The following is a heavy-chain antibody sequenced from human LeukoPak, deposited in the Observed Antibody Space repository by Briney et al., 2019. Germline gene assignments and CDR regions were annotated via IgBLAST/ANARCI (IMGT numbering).Heavy chain of an antibody. J-gene: IGHJ4*02. V-gene: IGHV3-30*18. CDR2: ISYDGSNK. Sequence: GGSPRLSCAASGFTFSSYGMHWVRQAPGKGLEWVAVISYDGSNKYYADSVKGRFTISRDNSKNTLYLQMNSLRAEDTAVYYCAKGPDGYSSGWPIDYWGQGTLVTVSS. CDR3: AKGPDGYSSGWPIDY. CDR1: GFTFSSYG. D-gene: IGHD6-19*01.